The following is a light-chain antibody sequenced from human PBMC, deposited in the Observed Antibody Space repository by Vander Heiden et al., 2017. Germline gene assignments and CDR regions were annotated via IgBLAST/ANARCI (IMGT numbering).Light chain of an antibody. CDR2: TDN. CDR3: AAWDDSRNGSYV. J-gene: IGLJ1*01. V-gene: IGLV1-44*01. Sequence: QSVVTQPPSASGTPGQRVTISCSGSSSNIGSYTVNWYQQLPGRAPKLLIYTDNQRPSGVPDRFSGSKSGTSASLAINGLQSEDEADDYCAAWDDSRNGSYVFGTGTKVTVL. CDR1: SSNIGSYT.